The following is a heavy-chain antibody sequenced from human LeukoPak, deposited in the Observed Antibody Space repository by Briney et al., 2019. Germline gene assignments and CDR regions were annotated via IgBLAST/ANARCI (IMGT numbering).Heavy chain of an antibody. J-gene: IGHJ4*02. CDR2: FDPEDGET. V-gene: IGHV1-24*01. CDR1: GYTLTELS. D-gene: IGHD6-19*01. CDR3: VQLAYSSGWYFDY. Sequence: ASVKVSCKVSGYTLTELSMHWVRQAPGKGLEWMGGFDPEDGETIYAQKFQGRVTMTEDTSTDTAYMELSSLRSEDTAVYYCVQLAYSSGWYFDYWGQGTLVTVSS.